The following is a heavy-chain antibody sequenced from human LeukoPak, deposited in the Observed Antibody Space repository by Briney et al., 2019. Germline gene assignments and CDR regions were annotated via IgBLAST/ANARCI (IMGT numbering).Heavy chain of an antibody. J-gene: IGHJ5*02. CDR1: GGSFSGYY. CDR3: ARRETYSSSSSGKRNWFDP. D-gene: IGHD6-13*01. Sequence: SETLSLTCAVCGGSFSGYYWSWIRQPPGKGLEWIGEINHSGSTNYNPSLKSRVTTSVDTSKNQFSLKLSSVTAADTAVYYCARRETYSSSSSGKRNWFDPWGQGTLVTVSS. CDR2: INHSGST. V-gene: IGHV4-34*01.